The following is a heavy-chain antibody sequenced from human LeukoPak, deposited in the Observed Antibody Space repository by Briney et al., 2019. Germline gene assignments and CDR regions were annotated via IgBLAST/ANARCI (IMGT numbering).Heavy chain of an antibody. J-gene: IGHJ4*02. CDR2: ISWNGGST. CDR3: TKELYPTNHFYS. Sequence: HPGRSLRLSCEASGFTFDDHGMHWVRQGLGKGLEWVSGISWNGGSTGYADSVKGRFTISRDNTKNSLYLQMNSLRPEDTAFYYCTKELYPTNHFYSWGQGNLVTVSS. D-gene: IGHD2-8*01. V-gene: IGHV3-9*01. CDR1: GFTFDDHG.